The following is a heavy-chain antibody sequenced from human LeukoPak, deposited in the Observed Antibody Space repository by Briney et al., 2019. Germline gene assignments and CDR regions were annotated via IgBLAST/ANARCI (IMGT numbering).Heavy chain of an antibody. V-gene: IGHV2-70*04. CDR1: GFSLSTSGMR. CDR3: ARSPDDGDYFDY. CDR2: IDWDDDK. D-gene: IGHD4-17*01. J-gene: IGHJ4*02. Sequence: SGPTLVHPTQTLTLTCTVSGFSLSTSGMRARWIRQPPGKALEWLARIDWDDDKFYSTSLKTRLTISKDTSKNQVVLTMTNMDPVDTATYYCARSPDDGDYFDYWGQGTLVTVSS.